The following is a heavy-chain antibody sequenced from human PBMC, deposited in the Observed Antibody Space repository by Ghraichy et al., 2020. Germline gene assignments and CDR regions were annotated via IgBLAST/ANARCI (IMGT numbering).Heavy chain of an antibody. CDR2: IDQDGSEK. D-gene: IGHD6-19*01. J-gene: IGHJ4*02. Sequence: GGSLRLSCAASEFTPTTYWMNWVRQAPGKGLEWVAIIDQDGSEKVYLDSVRGRFTISRDNAKKSLYLQMNSLRDEDTAIYFCAAGSGWLSDSWGRGTLVTVSS. V-gene: IGHV3-7*03. CDR3: AAGSGWLSDS. CDR1: EFTPTTYW.